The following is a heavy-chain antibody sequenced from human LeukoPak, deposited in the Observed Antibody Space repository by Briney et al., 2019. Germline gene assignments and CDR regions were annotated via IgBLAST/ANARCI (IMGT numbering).Heavy chain of an antibody. V-gene: IGHV3-30*03. Sequence: GGSLRLSCAASGFTFSSYGMHWVRQAPGKGLEWVAAISYDGRNKEYVDSVKGRFTISRDNSKNTLYLQMNSLRAEDTAVYYCARDGSSHIDYWGQGTLVTVSS. CDR3: ARDGSSHIDY. CDR1: GFTFSSYG. CDR2: ISYDGRNK. J-gene: IGHJ4*02.